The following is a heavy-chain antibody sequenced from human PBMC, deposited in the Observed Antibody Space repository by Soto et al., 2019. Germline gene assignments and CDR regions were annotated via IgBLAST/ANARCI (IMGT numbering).Heavy chain of an antibody. CDR1: GGSVSSGTYY. J-gene: IGHJ4*02. CDR2: IYYSGST. V-gene: IGHV4-61*01. D-gene: IGHD1-26*01. Sequence: SETLSLTCTVSGGSVSSGTYYWSWIRQPPGKGLEWIGYIYYSGSTNYNPSLKSRVTISVDTSKNQFSLKLSSVTAADTAVYYCAREEEADPRAYYFDYWGQGTLVTVSS. CDR3: AREEEADPRAYYFDY.